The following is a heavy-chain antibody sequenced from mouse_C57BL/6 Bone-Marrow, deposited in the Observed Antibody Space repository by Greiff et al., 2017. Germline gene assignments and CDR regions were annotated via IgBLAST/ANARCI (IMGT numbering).Heavy chain of an antibody. CDR1: GYNFTSYW. V-gene: IGHV1-7*01. CDR3: ARPLYYYGSSPYYYAMDY. Sequence: VKLQQSGAELAKPGASVKLSCKASGYNFTSYWMHWVKQRPGQGLEWIGYINPSSGYTKYNQKFKDKATLTADKSSSTAYMQLSSLTYEDSAVYYCARPLYYYGSSPYYYAMDYWGQGTSVTVSS. J-gene: IGHJ4*01. CDR2: INPSSGYT. D-gene: IGHD1-1*01.